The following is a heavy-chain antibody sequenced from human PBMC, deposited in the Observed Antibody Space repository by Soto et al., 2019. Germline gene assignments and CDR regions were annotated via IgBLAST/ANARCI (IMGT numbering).Heavy chain of an antibody. D-gene: IGHD3-16*01. Sequence: SETLSLTCTVSGGSPSSDSYWSCIRQPPGKGLEWIGHIYYSGNTDYNPSLKSRLAISIDTSKNQFSLKLSSVTAADTAVYFCAREGGESSDGLYYFDSWGQGSLVTVYS. CDR3: AREGGESSDGLYYFDS. J-gene: IGHJ4*02. CDR2: IYYSGNT. CDR1: GGSPSSDSY. V-gene: IGHV4-30-4*01.